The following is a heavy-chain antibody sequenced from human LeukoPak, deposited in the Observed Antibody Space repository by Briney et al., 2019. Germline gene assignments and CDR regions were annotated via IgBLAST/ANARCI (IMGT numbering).Heavy chain of an antibody. CDR2: INPSGGST. CDR3: ARAKCGGDCPPHG. CDR1: GYTFTSYY. Sequence: AASVKVSCKASGYTFTSYYMHWMRQAPGQGLEWMGIINPSGGSTSYAQKFQGRVTMTRDMSTSTVYMELSSLRSEDTAVYYCARAKCGGDCPPHGWGQGTLVTVYS. V-gene: IGHV1-46*01. J-gene: IGHJ4*02. D-gene: IGHD2-21*02.